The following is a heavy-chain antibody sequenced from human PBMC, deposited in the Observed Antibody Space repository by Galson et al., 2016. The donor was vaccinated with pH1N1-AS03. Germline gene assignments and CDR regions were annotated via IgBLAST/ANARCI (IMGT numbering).Heavy chain of an antibody. J-gene: IGHJ4*02. Sequence: SLRLSCAASGFSFNTFAMSWVRQAQGKGLEWVSSISASGGDTYYADSVKGRFTISRDNSRNTLYLQMNSLRAEDAAIYYCARRSPWESDYFDYWGQGTLVTVSS. D-gene: IGHD3-16*01. CDR2: ISASGGDT. CDR3: ARRSPWESDYFDY. V-gene: IGHV3-23*01. CDR1: GFSFNTFA.